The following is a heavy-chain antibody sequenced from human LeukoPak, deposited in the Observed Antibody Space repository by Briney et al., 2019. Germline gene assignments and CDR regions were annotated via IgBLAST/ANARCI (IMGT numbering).Heavy chain of an antibody. J-gene: IGHJ4*02. CDR2: IRSKAYGGTT. Sequence: PGRSLRLSCTASGFTFGDYAMSWFRQAPGKGLEWVGFIRSKAYGGTTEYAASVKGRFTISRDDSKSIAYLQMNSLKTEDTAVYYCTRDLGYCSSTSRYEGEYFDYWGQGTLVTVSS. CDR3: TRDLGYCSSTSRYEGEYFDY. V-gene: IGHV3-49*03. CDR1: GFTFGDYA. D-gene: IGHD2-2*01.